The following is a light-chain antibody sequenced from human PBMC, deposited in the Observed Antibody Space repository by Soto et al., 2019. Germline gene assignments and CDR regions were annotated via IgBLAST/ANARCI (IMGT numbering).Light chain of an antibody. J-gene: IGKJ5*01. CDR3: QQFSGYPLT. CDR2: GAS. V-gene: IGKV1-39*01. CDR1: QSISSY. Sequence: DIQMTQSPSTLSGSVGDRVTITCRASQSISSYLNWYQQKPGKAPKLLIYGASNLQSGVPSRFSGSGSGTAFTLTISSLQPEDFATYYCQQFSGYPLTFGQGTRLEIK.